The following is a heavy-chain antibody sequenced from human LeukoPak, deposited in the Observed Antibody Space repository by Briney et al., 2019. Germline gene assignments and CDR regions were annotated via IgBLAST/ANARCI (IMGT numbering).Heavy chain of an antibody. CDR2: ISSSSANI. CDR3: ARGRSGYYFDY. CDR1: GFTFSSSS. J-gene: IGHJ4*02. V-gene: IGHV3-48*01. D-gene: IGHD6-25*01. Sequence: GGSLRLSCAASGFTFSSSSTNWVRQAPGKGLEWVSYISSSSANIYYADSVKGRFTISRDNAKNSLFLQMNSLRAEDTAVYYCARGRSGYYFDYWGQGTLVTVSS.